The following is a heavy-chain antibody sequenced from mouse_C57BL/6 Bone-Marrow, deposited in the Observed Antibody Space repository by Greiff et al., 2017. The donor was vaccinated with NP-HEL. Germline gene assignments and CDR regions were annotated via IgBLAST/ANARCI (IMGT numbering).Heavy chain of an antibody. V-gene: IGHV1-7*01. J-gene: IGHJ2*01. D-gene: IGHD2-4*01. CDR2: INPSSGYT. CDR1: GYTFTSYW. Sequence: QVHVKQSGAELAKPGASVKLSCKASGYTFTSYWMHWVKQRPGQGLEWIGYINPSSGYTKYNQKFKDKATLTADKSSSTAYMQLSSLTYEDSAVYYCARSPIYYDYEGWGQGTTLTVSS. CDR3: ARSPIYYDYEG.